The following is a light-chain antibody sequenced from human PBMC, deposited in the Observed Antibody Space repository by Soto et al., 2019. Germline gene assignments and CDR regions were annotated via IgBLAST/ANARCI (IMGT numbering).Light chain of an antibody. Sequence: QLVLTQPPSVSGAPGQRVTISCTGTSSNIGAGFDVNWYQQLPGTAPKLLIYANTNRPSGVPDRFSGSKSGTSASLAIAGLQAEDEADYYCQSYDGGLRWVFGGGTQLTVL. CDR1: SSNIGAGFD. J-gene: IGLJ2*01. CDR2: ANT. CDR3: QSYDGGLRWV. V-gene: IGLV1-40*01.